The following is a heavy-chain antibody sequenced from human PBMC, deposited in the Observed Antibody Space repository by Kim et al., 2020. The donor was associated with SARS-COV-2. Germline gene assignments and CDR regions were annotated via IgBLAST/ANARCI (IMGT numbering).Heavy chain of an antibody. Sequence: GGSLRLFCVGSGFTFSSYEMSWVRQAPGKGLEWVSYISSSASAIYYADSVQGRFTISRDNAKKSLYLQMNSLRADDTAVYYCAGKNDYGDYALARFDYWGQGALVTVSS. D-gene: IGHD4-17*01. CDR2: ISSSASAI. CDR3: AGKNDYGDYALARFDY. CDR1: GFTFSSYE. J-gene: IGHJ4*02. V-gene: IGHV3-48*03.